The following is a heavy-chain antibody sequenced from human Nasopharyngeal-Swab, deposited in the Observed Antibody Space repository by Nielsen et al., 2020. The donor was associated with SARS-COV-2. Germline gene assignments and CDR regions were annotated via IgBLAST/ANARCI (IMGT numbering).Heavy chain of an antibody. D-gene: IGHD3-22*01. Sequence: WIRQPPGKGLEWIGSIYYSGSTYYNPSLKSRVTMSVDTSKNQFSLKLSSVTAADTAVYYCARPGYDSSGYTSYFDYWGQGTLVTVSS. CDR2: IYYSGST. J-gene: IGHJ4*02. CDR3: ARPGYDSSGYTSYFDY. V-gene: IGHV4-39*01.